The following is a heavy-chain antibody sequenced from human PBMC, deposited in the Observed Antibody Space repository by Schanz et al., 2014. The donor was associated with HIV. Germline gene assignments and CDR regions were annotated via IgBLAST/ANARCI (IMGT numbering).Heavy chain of an antibody. CDR3: ANSGYCTSGICYTRGNGMDV. V-gene: IGHV3-33*08. CDR1: GFTFSSYG. CDR2: TWYDGSNK. J-gene: IGHJ6*02. Sequence: QVQLVESGGGVVQPGRSLRLSCAASGFTFSSYGMHWVRQAPGKGLEWVAVTWYDGSNKYYADSVKGRFTISRDNSKNTLFLQMNSLRAEDTAVYYCANSGYCTSGICYTRGNGMDVWGQGTTVTVSS. D-gene: IGHD2-8*01.